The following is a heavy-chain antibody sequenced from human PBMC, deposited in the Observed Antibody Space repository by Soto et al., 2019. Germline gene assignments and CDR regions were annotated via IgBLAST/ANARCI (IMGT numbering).Heavy chain of an antibody. CDR2: TYYRSKWYN. J-gene: IGHJ4*02. CDR1: GDSVSSNSAA. Sequence: SQTLSLTCAISGDSVSSNSAAWNWIRQSPSRGLEWLGRTYYRSKWYNDYAVSVKSRITINPDTSKNQFSLQLNSVTPEDTAVYYCARGGYYDSSGSPTDFDVWGQGPLVTVSS. V-gene: IGHV6-1*01. CDR3: ARGGYYDSSGSPTDFDV. D-gene: IGHD3-22*01.